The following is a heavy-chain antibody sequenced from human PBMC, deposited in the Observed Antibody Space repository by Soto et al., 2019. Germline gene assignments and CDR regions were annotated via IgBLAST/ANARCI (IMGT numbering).Heavy chain of an antibody. V-gene: IGHV4-30-2*06. CDR3: ARDSYAMSSFALDV. CDR1: GDSISSGGFP. D-gene: IGHD2-2*01. CDR2: VYRTGAT. J-gene: IGHJ6*02. Sequence: QLQLQESGSGLVETAQTLSLTCIVSGDSISSGGFPWTWSRQSTGRGLEWIGYVYRTGATSYNPSLESRASISVDTSRNQFSLKLMSVTPADSAVYFCARDSYAMSSFALDVWGRGTAVTVSS.